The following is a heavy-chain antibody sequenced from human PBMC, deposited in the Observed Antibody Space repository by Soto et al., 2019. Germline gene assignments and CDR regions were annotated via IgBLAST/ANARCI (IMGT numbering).Heavy chain of an antibody. J-gene: IGHJ3*02. Sequence: ASVKVSCKVSGYTLTELSMHWLRQAPGKGLEWMGGFDPEDGETIYAQKFQGRVTMTEDTSTDAAYMELSSLRSEDTAVYYCATVVDLGYCSGGSCALDASEIWGQGTMVTVSS. V-gene: IGHV1-24*01. D-gene: IGHD2-15*01. CDR2: FDPEDGET. CDR1: GYTLTELS. CDR3: ATVVDLGYCSGGSCALDASEI.